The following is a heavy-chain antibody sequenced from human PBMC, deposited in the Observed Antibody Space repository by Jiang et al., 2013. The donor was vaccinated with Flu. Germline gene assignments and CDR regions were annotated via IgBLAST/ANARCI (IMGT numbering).Heavy chain of an antibody. Sequence: SQTLSLTCAISGDSVSSQTAAWDWIRQSPGRGLQWLGRTYYRSDWYIDYAVSVKSRIRISADPSKNQLSLHLNSVTPEDTAVYYCVRTEWLDYFDYWG. V-gene: IGHV6-1*01. CDR1: GDSVSSQTAA. D-gene: IGHD5-12*01. J-gene: IGHJ4*01. CDR3: VRTEWLDYFDY. CDR2: TYYRSDWYI.